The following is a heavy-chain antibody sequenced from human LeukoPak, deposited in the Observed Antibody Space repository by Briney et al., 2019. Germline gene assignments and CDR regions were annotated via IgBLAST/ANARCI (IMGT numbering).Heavy chain of an antibody. Sequence: ESPLFSSKGSGYTFTNYWISWVRQMPGKGLEWMGRIDPSDSYTNYSPSLQGHVTISADKSITTAYLQWSSLKASDTAMYYCAYTTSSSGVWYLMHWGQGTLVTVSS. J-gene: IGHJ4*02. CDR3: AYTTSSSGVWYLMH. CDR1: GYTFTNYW. V-gene: IGHV5-10-1*01. D-gene: IGHD6-6*01. CDR2: IDPSDSYT.